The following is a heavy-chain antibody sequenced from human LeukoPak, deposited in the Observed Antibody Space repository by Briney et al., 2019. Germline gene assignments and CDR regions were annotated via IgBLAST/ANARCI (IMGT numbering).Heavy chain of an antibody. CDR3: AKDLSAKKWLEDDAFDI. Sequence: GGSLRLSCAASGFTFSSYAMSWVCQAPGKGLEWVSAISGSGGSTYYADSVKGRFTISRDNSKNTLYLQMNSLRAEDTAVYYCAKDLSAKKWLEDDAFDIWGQGTMVTVSS. CDR2: ISGSGGST. J-gene: IGHJ3*02. V-gene: IGHV3-23*01. CDR1: GFTFSSYA. D-gene: IGHD5-12*01.